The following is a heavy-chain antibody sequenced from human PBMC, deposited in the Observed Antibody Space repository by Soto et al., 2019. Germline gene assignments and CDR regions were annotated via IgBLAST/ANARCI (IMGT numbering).Heavy chain of an antibody. J-gene: IGHJ4*02. Sequence: ASVKVSCKASGYTFTGYYMHWVRQAPGQGLEWMGWINPNSGGTNYAQKFQGWVTMTRGTSISTAYMELSRLRSDDTAVYYCARGLAMVRGVMCLGYWGQGTLVTVSS. V-gene: IGHV1-2*04. CDR1: GYTFTGYY. D-gene: IGHD3-10*01. CDR3: ARGLAMVRGVMCLGY. CDR2: INPNSGGT.